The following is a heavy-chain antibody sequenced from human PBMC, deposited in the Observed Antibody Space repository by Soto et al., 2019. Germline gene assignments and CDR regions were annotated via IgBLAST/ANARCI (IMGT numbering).Heavy chain of an antibody. D-gene: IGHD3-3*01. Sequence: GASVKVSCKASGGTFSSYAISWVRQAPGQGLEWMGGIIPIFGTANYAQKFQGRVTITADKSTSTAYMELSSLRSEDTAVYYCASHRILEWLLQGYFDYWGQGTLVTVSS. CDR2: IIPIFGTA. CDR1: GGTFSSYA. CDR3: ASHRILEWLLQGYFDY. V-gene: IGHV1-69*06. J-gene: IGHJ4*02.